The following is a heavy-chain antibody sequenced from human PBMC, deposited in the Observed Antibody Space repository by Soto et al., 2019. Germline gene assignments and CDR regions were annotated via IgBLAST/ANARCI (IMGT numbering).Heavy chain of an antibody. D-gene: IGHD6-19*01. CDR1: GYSFTTHY. J-gene: IGHJ4*02. V-gene: IGHV1-46*01. Sequence: ASVKVSCKASGYSFTTHYMHWVRQAPGQGLEWLGIINPSGDTTSYAQKFQGRVTLTRDSSTNTHYMQVSSLRSEDTAVYYCVRGQGSSGWYYFDYWGQGTLVTVSS. CDR2: INPSGDTT. CDR3: VRGQGSSGWYYFDY.